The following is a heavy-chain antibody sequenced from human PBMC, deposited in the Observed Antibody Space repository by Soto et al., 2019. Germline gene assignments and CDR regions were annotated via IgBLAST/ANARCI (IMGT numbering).Heavy chain of an antibody. CDR3: ARERLGFGGFGDCSGGSCYSPDYFDY. D-gene: IGHD2-15*01. CDR2: IYYSGST. CDR1: GGSISSGDYY. Sequence: QVQLQESGPGLVKPSQTLSLTCTVSGGSISSGDYYWSWIRQPPGKGLEWIGYIYYSGSTYYNPSLKSRVTISVDTSKTQFSLKLSSVTAADTAVYYCARERLGFGGFGDCSGGSCYSPDYFDYWGQGTLVTVSS. V-gene: IGHV4-30-4*01. J-gene: IGHJ4*02.